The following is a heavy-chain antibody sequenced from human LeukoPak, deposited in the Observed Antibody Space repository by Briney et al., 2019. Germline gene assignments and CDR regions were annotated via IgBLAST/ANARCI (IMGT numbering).Heavy chain of an antibody. V-gene: IGHV1-2*07. CDR2: INPNSGGT. J-gene: IGHJ6*03. CDR3: ARSIASLYYYYMDV. D-gene: IGHD3-3*02. CDR1: GYTFTGYY. Sequence: ASVKVSCKASGYTFTGYYMHWVRQAPGQGLEWMGCINPNSGGTNYPHKFQGRVTMTRDTSISTAYMELSRLRSDDTAVYYCARSIASLYYYYMDVWGKGTTVTVSS.